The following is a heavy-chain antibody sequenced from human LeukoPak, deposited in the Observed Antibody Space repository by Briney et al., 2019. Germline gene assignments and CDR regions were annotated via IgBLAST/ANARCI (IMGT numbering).Heavy chain of an antibody. V-gene: IGHV4-59*01. CDR3: ASSYSSSWFRFDY. D-gene: IGHD6-13*01. Sequence: SETLSLTCTVSGGSINSYYWSWIRQPPGKGLEWIGYIYDSGSTNYNPSLKSRVTISVDTSKNQFSLKLTFVTAADTAVYYCASSYSSSWFRFDYWGQGTLVTVSS. CDR1: GGSINSYY. J-gene: IGHJ4*02. CDR2: IYDSGST.